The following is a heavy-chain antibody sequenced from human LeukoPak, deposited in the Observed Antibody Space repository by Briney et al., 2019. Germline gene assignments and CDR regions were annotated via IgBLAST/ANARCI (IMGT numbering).Heavy chain of an antibody. D-gene: IGHD3-22*01. CDR3: ARIPAYDYDSSGNDY. J-gene: IGHJ4*02. CDR1: GFSLSTSGMC. Sequence: ESGPALAKPTQTLTLPCTFTGFSLSTSGMCVGWIRQPPGKALEWLQRIDWDDNKYYSTFLKTRLTMSKDTSKNQVVLTMTNMDPVDTATYYCARIPAYDYDSSGNDYWGQGTLVTVSS. V-gene: IGHV2-70*11. CDR2: IDWDDNK.